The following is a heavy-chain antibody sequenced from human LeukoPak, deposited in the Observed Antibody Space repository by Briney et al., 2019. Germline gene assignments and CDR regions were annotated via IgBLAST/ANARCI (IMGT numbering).Heavy chain of an antibody. V-gene: IGHV1-2*04. CDR3: AGAGGGYSYGAIDY. CDR1: GYTFTGYY. Sequence: ASVKVSCKASGYTFTGYYMHWVRQAPGQGLEWMGWINPNSGGTNYAQKFQGWVTMTRDTSISTAYMELSRLRSDDTAVYYCAGAGGGYSYGAIDYWGQGTLVTVSS. D-gene: IGHD5-18*01. J-gene: IGHJ4*02. CDR2: INPNSGGT.